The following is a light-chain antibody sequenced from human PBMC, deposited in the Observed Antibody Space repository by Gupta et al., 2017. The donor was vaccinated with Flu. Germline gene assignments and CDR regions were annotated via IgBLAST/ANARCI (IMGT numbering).Light chain of an antibody. V-gene: IGKV1-39*01. CDR2: ATS. J-gene: IGKJ2*01. Sequence: PSPLSATVGDRVTITSRASQRLSSYLNWYQQKPGNAPKLLIYATSRLESGVPSRFSGSGSGTDFTLAISRLQPEDFATYYCQQRDSTPYTFGQMTKLEIK. CDR1: QRLSSY. CDR3: QQRDSTPYT.